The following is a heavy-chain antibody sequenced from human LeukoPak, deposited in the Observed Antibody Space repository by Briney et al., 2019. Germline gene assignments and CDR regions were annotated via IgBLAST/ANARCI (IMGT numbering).Heavy chain of an antibody. CDR2: TYYRSKWYN. CDR1: GDSVSSNSAA. D-gene: IGHD3-22*01. Sequence: SQTLSLTCAISGDSVSSNSAAWNWIRQSPSRGLEWLGRTYYRSKWYNDYAVSVKSRITINPDTSKNQFSLQLNSVTPEDTAVYYCARVPDYYDSSTYYSDYYMDVWGKGTTVTVSS. V-gene: IGHV6-1*01. J-gene: IGHJ6*03. CDR3: ARVPDYYDSSTYYSDYYMDV.